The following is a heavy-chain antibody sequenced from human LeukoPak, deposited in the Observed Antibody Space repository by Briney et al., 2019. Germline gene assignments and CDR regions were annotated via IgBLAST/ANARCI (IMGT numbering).Heavy chain of an antibody. CDR1: GYSISSGYY. CDR3: ARHGSDSSSSGYYFDY. J-gene: IGHJ4*02. D-gene: IGHD6-6*01. CDR2: IYHSGST. V-gene: IGHV4-38-2*01. Sequence: KPSETLSLTCAVSGYSISSGYYWGWIRQPPGKGLEWIGSIYHSGSTYYNPSLKSRVTISVDTSKNQFSLKLSSVTAADTAVYYCARHGSDSSSSGYYFDYWGQGTLVTVSS.